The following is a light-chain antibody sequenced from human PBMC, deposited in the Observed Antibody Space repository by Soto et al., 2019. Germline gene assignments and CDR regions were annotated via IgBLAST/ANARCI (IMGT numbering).Light chain of an antibody. CDR1: QSVNSN. Sequence: EIVMTQSPATLSVSPGERATLSCRASQSVNSNLAWYRQKPGQAPRLLISDASTRATGVPARFSGSGSGTEFTLNISRLQSEDSGIYYCQQYNFWPPLTFGGGTKVEIK. J-gene: IGKJ4*01. CDR3: QQYNFWPPLT. V-gene: IGKV3-15*01. CDR2: DAS.